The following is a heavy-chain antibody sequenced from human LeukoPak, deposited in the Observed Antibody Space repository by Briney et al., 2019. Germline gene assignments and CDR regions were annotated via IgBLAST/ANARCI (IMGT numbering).Heavy chain of an antibody. CDR3: ARRGHYDSSGYYANWYFDL. CDR1: GGTFSSYA. J-gene: IGHJ2*01. Sequence: SVKVSCKASGGTFSSYAISWVRQAPGQGLEWMGGIIPIFGTANYAQKFQGRVTITTDESTITAYMELSSLRSEDTAVYYCARRGHYDSSGYYANWYFDLWGRGTLVTVSS. V-gene: IGHV1-69*05. CDR2: IIPIFGTA. D-gene: IGHD3-22*01.